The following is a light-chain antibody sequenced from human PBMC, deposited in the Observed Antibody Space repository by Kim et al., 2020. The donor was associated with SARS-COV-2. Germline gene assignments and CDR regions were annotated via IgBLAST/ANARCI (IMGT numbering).Light chain of an antibody. Sequence: LSPGERATLFCRASQSVRGHLAWFQHKPGQTPRLLIYETSNRATGIPARFSGSGSGADITLTISSLEPEDFAVYYCQQRSLWPLTFGGGTKVDIK. CDR3: QQRSLWPLT. J-gene: IGKJ4*01. V-gene: IGKV3-11*01. CDR2: ETS. CDR1: QSVRGH.